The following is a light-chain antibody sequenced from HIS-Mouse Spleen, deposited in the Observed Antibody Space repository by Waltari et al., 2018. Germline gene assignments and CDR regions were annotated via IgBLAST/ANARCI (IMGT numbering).Light chain of an antibody. J-gene: IGLJ2*01. V-gene: IGLV3-10*01. CDR3: YSTDSSGNHRV. CDR2: EDS. Sequence: SYELTQPPSVSVSPGQTARITCSGDALPKKYSYWYQQKSGQAPVLVFYEDSKRPSGLPERFSGSSSGTMATLTISGAQVEDEADYYCYSTDSSGNHRVFGGGTKLTVL. CDR1: ALPKKY.